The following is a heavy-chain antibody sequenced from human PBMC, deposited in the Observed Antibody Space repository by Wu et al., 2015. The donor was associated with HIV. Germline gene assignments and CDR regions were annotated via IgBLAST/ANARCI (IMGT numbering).Heavy chain of an antibody. CDR3: ARDATVAVAGLLFDS. D-gene: IGHD6-19*01. CDR1: GYDFLHFY. J-gene: IGHJ4*02. V-gene: IGHV1-2*06. Sequence: QVQLVQSGADVKKPGASVKVSCKASGYDFLHFYIHWVRQTPGQGLEWMGLINTRIGATNYAQKFQGKVSMTRDTSTNTAYLELTRLTSDDTAVYYCARDATVAVAGLLFDSWGQGTLVTVSS. CDR2: INTRIGAT.